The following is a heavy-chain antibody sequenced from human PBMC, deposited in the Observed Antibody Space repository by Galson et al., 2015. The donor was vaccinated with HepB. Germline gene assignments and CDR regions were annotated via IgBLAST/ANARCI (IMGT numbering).Heavy chain of an antibody. D-gene: IGHD6-19*01. Sequence: SLRLSCAASGFTFSSYAMSWVRQAPGKGLEWVSAISGSGGSTYYADSVKGRFTISRDNSKNTLYLQMNSLRAEDTAVYYCAKDWSRADSSGPTDYWGQGTLVTVSS. J-gene: IGHJ4*02. CDR1: GFTFSSYA. V-gene: IGHV3-23*01. CDR2: ISGSGGST. CDR3: AKDWSRADSSGPTDY.